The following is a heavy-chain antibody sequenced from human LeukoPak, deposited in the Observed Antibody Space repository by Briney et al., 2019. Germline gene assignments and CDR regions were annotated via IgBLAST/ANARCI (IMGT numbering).Heavy chain of an antibody. J-gene: IGHJ5*02. Sequence: GGSLRLSCAASAFTFSSYGMHWVRQAPGKGLEWVAFIRSDGSNKYYADSVKGRFTISRDNSKNTLYPQMNSLRAEDTAVYYCAKDLAKYYDFRSGPKPHSGNWFDPWGQGTLVTVSA. D-gene: IGHD3-3*01. CDR2: IRSDGSNK. V-gene: IGHV3-30*02. CDR3: AKDLAKYYDFRSGPKPHSGNWFDP. CDR1: AFTFSSYG.